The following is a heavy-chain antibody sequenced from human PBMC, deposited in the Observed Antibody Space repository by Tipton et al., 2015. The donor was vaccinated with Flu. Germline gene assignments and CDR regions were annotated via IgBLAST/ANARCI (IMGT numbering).Heavy chain of an antibody. J-gene: IGHJ6*02. Sequence: TLSLTCTVSGDSIRGYHWSWIRQSPEKGLEWIGYIQYSCSTNYNPSLKSRVTITVDTSKNQFTLNLRTVTAADTAVYYCARDRTTTASAPASFYYYGMEVWGQGTSVTVSS. CDR3: ARDRTTTASAPASFYYYGMEV. V-gene: IGHV4-59*01. D-gene: IGHD2/OR15-2a*01. CDR1: GDSIRGYH. CDR2: IQYSCST.